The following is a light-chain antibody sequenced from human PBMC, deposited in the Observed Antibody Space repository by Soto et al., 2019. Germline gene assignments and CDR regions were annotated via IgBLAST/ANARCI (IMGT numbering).Light chain of an antibody. CDR2: EVS. CDR3: SSYAGSILYV. CDR1: SSDVGGYNY. V-gene: IGLV2-8*01. J-gene: IGLJ1*01. Sequence: QSALTQPPSASGSPGQSVTISCTGTSSDVGGYNYVSWYQQHPGKAPKLTIYEVSKRPSGVPDRFSGSKSGNTASLTVSGLQAEDEADYYCSSYAGSILYVFGTGTKLTVL.